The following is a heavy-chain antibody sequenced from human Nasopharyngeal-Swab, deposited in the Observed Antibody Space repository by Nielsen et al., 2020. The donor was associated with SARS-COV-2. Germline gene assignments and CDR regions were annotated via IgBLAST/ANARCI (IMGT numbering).Heavy chain of an antibody. CDR3: AKEPCSGGRCYSGGLDY. V-gene: IGHV3-53*01. Sequence: GESLKISCAASGFTVSNNYMTWVRQAPGKGLEWVSLIYSGGSTYYADSVKGRFTISRDNSKNTLYLQMNSLRADDTAVYYCAKEPCSGGRCYSGGLDYWGQGTLVTVSS. CDR1: GFTVSNNY. J-gene: IGHJ4*02. D-gene: IGHD2-15*01. CDR2: IYSGGST.